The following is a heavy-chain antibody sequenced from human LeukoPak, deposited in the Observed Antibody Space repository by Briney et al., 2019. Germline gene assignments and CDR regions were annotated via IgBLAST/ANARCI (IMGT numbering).Heavy chain of an antibody. CDR3: AADPYYVWGSYRTFGY. V-gene: IGHV1-58*02. Sequence: SVKVSCKAPGFTFTSSAMQWVRQARGQRLEWIGWIVVGSGNTNYAQKFQERVTITRDMSTSTAYMELSSLRSEDTAVYYCAADPYYVWGSYRTFGYWGQGTLVTVSS. J-gene: IGHJ4*02. D-gene: IGHD3-16*02. CDR1: GFTFTSSA. CDR2: IVVGSGNT.